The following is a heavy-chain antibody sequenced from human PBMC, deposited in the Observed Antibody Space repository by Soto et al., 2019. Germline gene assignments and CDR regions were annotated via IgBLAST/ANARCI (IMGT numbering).Heavy chain of an antibody. CDR2: IKQDGSEK. D-gene: IGHD6-19*01. J-gene: IGHJ4*02. CDR1: GFTFSSYW. Sequence: PGGSLRLSCAASGFTFSSYWISWVRQAPWKGLEWVANIKQDGSEKYYVDSVKGRFTISRDNAKNSLYLQMNSLRAEDTAVYYCERARIEHGIEVAGGDYSFDYWGQGTLVTVSS. CDR3: ERARIEHGIEVAGGDYSFDY. V-gene: IGHV3-7*03.